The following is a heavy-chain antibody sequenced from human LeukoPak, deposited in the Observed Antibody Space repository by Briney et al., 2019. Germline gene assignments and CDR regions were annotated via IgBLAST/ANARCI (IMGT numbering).Heavy chain of an antibody. J-gene: IGHJ6*02. CDR2: IIPIFGTA. Sequence: GASVKVSCKASGGTFSSYAISWVRQAPGQGLEWMGGIIPIFGTANYAQKFQGRVTITADESTSTAYMELSSLRSEDTAVYYCARYYYDSSGYYYGYEYYGMDVWGQGTTVTVSS. V-gene: IGHV1-69*13. D-gene: IGHD3-22*01. CDR1: GGTFSSYA. CDR3: ARYYYDSSGYYYGYEYYGMDV.